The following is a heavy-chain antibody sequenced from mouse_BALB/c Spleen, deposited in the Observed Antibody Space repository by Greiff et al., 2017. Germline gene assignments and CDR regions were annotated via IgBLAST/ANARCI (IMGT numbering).Heavy chain of an antibody. V-gene: IGHV5-6-5*01. CDR3: AREYYYGSSWYFDV. Sequence: DVKLVESGGGLVKPGGSLKLSCAASGFTFSSYAMSWVRQTPEKRLEWVASISSGGSTYYPDSVKGRFTISRDNARNILYLQMSSLRSEDTAMYYCAREYYYGSSWYFDVWGAGTTVTVSS. D-gene: IGHD1-1*01. CDR2: ISSGGST. CDR1: GFTFSSYA. J-gene: IGHJ1*01.